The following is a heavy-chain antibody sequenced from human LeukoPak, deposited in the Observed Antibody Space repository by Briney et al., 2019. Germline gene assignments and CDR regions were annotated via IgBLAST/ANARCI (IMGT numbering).Heavy chain of an antibody. J-gene: IGHJ4*02. CDR2: IYPGDSDT. V-gene: IGHV5-51*01. D-gene: IGHD4-23*01. CDR3: ARRRDYGGNSEKAPFDY. CDR1: GYSFTSYW. Sequence: GESLKISCKGSGYSFTSYWIGWVRQMPGKGLEWMGIIYPGDSDTRYSPSFQGQVTISADKSISTAHLQWSSLKASDTAMYYCARRRDYGGNSEKAPFDYWGQGTLVTVSS.